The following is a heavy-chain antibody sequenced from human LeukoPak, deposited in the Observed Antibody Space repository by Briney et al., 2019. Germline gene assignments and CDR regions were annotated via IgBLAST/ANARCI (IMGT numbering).Heavy chain of an antibody. D-gene: IGHD3-10*01. CDR3: ARDQAMVRGSLSGMDV. CDR2: INPNSGGT. CDR1: GYTFTGYY. Sequence: ASVKVSCKASGYTFTGYYMHWGRQAPGQGLEWMGWINPNSGGTNYAQKFQGRVTMTRDTSISTAYMELTRLRSDDTAVYYCARDQAMVRGSLSGMDVWGQGTTVTVSS. V-gene: IGHV1-2*02. J-gene: IGHJ6*02.